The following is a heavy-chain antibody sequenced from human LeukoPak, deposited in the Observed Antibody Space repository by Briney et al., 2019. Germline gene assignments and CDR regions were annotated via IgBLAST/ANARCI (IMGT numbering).Heavy chain of an antibody. CDR1: GGSISSGANY. CDR2: IYHIGST. V-gene: IGHV4-31*03. J-gene: IGHJ4*02. CDR3: GRQGDGGRAYDH. Sequence: SETLSLTCTVSGGSISSGANYWSWIRQHPGKGLEYIGYIYHIGSTYYNPSLKSRVTISVDTSKNQFSLKLTSVTAADTGVYYCGRQGDGGRAYDHWGQGTQVTVSS. D-gene: IGHD4-23*01.